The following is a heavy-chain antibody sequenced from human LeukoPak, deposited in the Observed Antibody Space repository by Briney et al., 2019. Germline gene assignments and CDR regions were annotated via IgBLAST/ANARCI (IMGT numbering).Heavy chain of an antibody. CDR3: AKATDYDFWSGYYSAPLEYYYMDV. Sequence: PGGSLRLSCAASGFTFSQYWMSWVRQAPGKGLEWVANIKHDGSEKQDGSEKNYADSVKGRFTISRDNSKNTLYLQMNSLRAEDTAVYCCAKATDYDFWSGYYSAPLEYYYMDVWGKGTTVTVSS. J-gene: IGHJ6*03. D-gene: IGHD3-3*01. CDR2: IKHDGSEKQDGSEK. CDR1: GFTFSQYW. V-gene: IGHV3-7*01.